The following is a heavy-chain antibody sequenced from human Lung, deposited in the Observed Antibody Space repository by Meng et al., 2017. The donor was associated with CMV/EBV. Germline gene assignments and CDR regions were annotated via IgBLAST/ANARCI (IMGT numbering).Heavy chain of an antibody. D-gene: IGHD3-10*01. CDR2: IYWDDDK. CDR3: AHRPHYYASGGPGWFDP. Sequence: SGXXLVXPTQTLTLTCAFSGFSLSTSGVGVGWIRQPPGKALEWLALIYWDDDKRYSPSLRSRLTITKDTSKNQVVLTMTNMDPVDTATYYCAHRPHYYASGGPGWFDPWGQGNXV. CDR1: GFSLSTSGVG. J-gene: IGHJ5*02. V-gene: IGHV2-5*02.